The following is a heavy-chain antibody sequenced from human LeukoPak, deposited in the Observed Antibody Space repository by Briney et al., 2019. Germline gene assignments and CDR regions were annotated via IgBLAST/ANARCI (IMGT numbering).Heavy chain of an antibody. CDR2: INPNSGGT. CDR3: ARGGRNYGGNPHSRLLEYYYYYYMDV. Sequence: ASVKVSCKASGYTFTGYYMHWVRQAPGQGLEWMGWINPNSGGTNYAQKFQGRVTMTRDTSIRTAYMELSRLRSDDTAVYYCARGGRNYGGNPHSRLLEYYYYYYMDVWGKGTTVTVSS. J-gene: IGHJ6*03. V-gene: IGHV1-2*02. D-gene: IGHD4-23*01. CDR1: GYTFTGYY.